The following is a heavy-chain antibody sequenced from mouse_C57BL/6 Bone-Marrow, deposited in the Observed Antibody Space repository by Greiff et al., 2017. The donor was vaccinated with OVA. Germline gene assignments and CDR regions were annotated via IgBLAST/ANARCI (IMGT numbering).Heavy chain of an antibody. J-gene: IGHJ3*01. Sequence: VQLQQSGPGLVQPSQSLSITCTVSGFSLTSYGVHWVRQSPGKGLEWLGVIWSGGSTDYNAAFISRLSICTDNSKSQVFFKRSGLQADDAAIYCGGRNDPRAYWGQGTLVTVSA. CDR1: GFSLTSYG. CDR3: GRNDPRAY. CDR2: IWSGGST. V-gene: IGHV2-2*01.